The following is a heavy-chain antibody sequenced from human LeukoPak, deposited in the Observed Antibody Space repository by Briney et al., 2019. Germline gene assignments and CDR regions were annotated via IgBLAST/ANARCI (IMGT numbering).Heavy chain of an antibody. CDR2: IYYSGST. D-gene: IGHD4-17*01. V-gene: IGHV4-39*01. Sequence: SETLSLTCTVSGGSISSSSYYWGWIRQPPGKGLEWIGSIYYSGSTYYNPSLKSRVTISVDTSKNQFSLKLSSVTAADTAVYYCARLATTLNSWFDPWGQGTPVTVSS. CDR3: ARLATTLNSWFDP. J-gene: IGHJ5*02. CDR1: GGSISSSSYY.